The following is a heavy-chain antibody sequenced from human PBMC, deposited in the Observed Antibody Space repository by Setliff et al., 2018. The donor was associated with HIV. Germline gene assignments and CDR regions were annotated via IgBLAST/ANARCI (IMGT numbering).Heavy chain of an antibody. CDR2: FDPEDGET. Sequence: GASVKVSCKVSGYTLSELSMHWVRQAPGEGLEWMGGFDPEDGETIYAEKFQGRVTMTEDTATETAYMELSSLRSEDTAVYYCATIRAYYYDSSGQEYFQHWGHGSLVTVSS. J-gene: IGHJ1*01. V-gene: IGHV1-24*01. D-gene: IGHD3-22*01. CDR1: GYTLSELS. CDR3: ATIRAYYYDSSGQEYFQH.